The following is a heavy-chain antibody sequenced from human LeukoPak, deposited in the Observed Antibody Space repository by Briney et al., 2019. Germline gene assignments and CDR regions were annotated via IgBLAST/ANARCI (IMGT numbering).Heavy chain of an antibody. V-gene: IGHV4-59*01. CDR1: GGSFSGYY. CDR3: ARTMYYYDSSGYYAYFDL. D-gene: IGHD3-22*01. J-gene: IGHJ2*01. CDR2: IYYSGST. Sequence: SETLSLTCAVYGGSFSGYYWSWIRQPPGKGLEWIGYIYYSGSTNYNPSLKSRVTISVDTSKNQFSLKLSSVTAADTAVCYCARTMYYYDSSGYYAYFDLWGRGTLVTVSS.